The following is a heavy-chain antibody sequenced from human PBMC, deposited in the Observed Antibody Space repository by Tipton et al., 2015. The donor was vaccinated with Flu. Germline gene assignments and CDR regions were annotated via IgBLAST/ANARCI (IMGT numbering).Heavy chain of an antibody. CDR1: GGSISSSNW. CDR2: IYHSGST. Sequence: TLSLTCAVSGGSISSSNWWSWVRQPPGKGLEWIGEIYHSGSTNYNPSLKSRVTISVDKSKNQFSLKLRSVTAADTAVYYCARRLSSGYYYPFDYWGQGTLVTVSS. V-gene: IGHV4-4*02. J-gene: IGHJ4*02. D-gene: IGHD3-22*01. CDR3: ARRLSSGYYYPFDY.